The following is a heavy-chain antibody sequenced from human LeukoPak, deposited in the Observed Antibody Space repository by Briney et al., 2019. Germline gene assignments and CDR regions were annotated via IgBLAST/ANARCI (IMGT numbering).Heavy chain of an antibody. J-gene: IGHJ6*02. CDR3: ARHGAGTTGRLYYYNGMDV. V-gene: IGHV4-59*08. D-gene: IGHD4-11*01. CDR1: GDSISSYY. CDR2: INYSGGT. Sequence: TTETLSLTCTVSGDSISSYYWSWIRQSPGKGLEWIGHINYSGGTRYNASLKSRLTISVDTSKKQFSLKVTSVTAADTAVYYCARHGAGTTGRLYYYNGMDVWGQGTTVTVSS.